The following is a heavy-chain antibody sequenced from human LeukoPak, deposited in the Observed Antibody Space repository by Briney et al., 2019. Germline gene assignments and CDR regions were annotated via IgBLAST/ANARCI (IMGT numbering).Heavy chain of an antibody. CDR1: GFTFSSYW. CDR3: ARPGIAVAGHFDY. CDR2: INSDGSST. Sequence: GGSLRLPCAASGFTFSSYWMHWVRQAPGKGLVWVSRINSDGSSTTYADSVKGRFTISRDNAKNTLYLQMNSLRAEDTAVYYCARPGIAVAGHFDYWGQGTLVTVSS. J-gene: IGHJ4*02. V-gene: IGHV3-74*01. D-gene: IGHD6-19*01.